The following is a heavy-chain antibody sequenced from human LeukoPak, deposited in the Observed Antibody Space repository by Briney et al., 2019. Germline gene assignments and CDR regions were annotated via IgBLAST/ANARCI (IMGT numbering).Heavy chain of an antibody. CDR3: ASFLYSSSWYSYYYYGMDV. Sequence: PGGSLRLSCAASGFTFSSNYMSWVRQAPGKGLEWVSVIYSGGSTYYADSVKGRFTISRDNSKNTLYLQMNSLRAEDTAVYYCASFLYSSSWYSYYYYGMDVWGQGTTVTVSS. J-gene: IGHJ6*02. CDR2: IYSGGST. V-gene: IGHV3-66*01. D-gene: IGHD6-13*01. CDR1: GFTFSSNY.